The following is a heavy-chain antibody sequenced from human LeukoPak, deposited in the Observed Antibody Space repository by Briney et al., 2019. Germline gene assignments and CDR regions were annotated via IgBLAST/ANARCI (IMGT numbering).Heavy chain of an antibody. V-gene: IGHV3-7*01. CDR1: GFTFSSYW. D-gene: IGHD6-13*01. J-gene: IGHJ5*02. Sequence: GGSLRLSCAASGFTFSSYWMSWVRQAPGKGLEWVANIKQDGSEKYYVDSVKGRFTISRDNAKNSLYLQMNSLRAEDTAVYYCARVPYRAAAGRTNWFDPWGQGTLVTVSS. CDR3: ARVPYRAAAGRTNWFDP. CDR2: IKQDGSEK.